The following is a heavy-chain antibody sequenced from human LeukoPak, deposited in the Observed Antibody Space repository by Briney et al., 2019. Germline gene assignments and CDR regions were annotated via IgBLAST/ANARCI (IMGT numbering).Heavy chain of an antibody. CDR2: IKSKTDGGTT. CDR1: GFTFSNYS. D-gene: IGHD3-10*01. J-gene: IGHJ5*02. Sequence: GGSLRLSCAASGFTFSNYSMNWVRQAPGKGLEWVGRIKSKTDGGTTDYAAPVKGRFTISRDDSKNTLYLQMNSLKTEDTAVYYCTTGLRYYGSGSYSSERDWFDPWGQGTLVTVSS. CDR3: TTGLRYYGSGSYSSERDWFDP. V-gene: IGHV3-15*01.